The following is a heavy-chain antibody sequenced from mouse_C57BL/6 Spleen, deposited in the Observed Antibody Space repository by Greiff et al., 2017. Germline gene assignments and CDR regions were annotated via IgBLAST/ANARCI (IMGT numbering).Heavy chain of an antibody. CDR2: ISGGGGNT. V-gene: IGHV5-9*01. CDR3: ARPLTGSWYFDV. CDR1: GFTFSSYT. D-gene: IGHD4-1*01. Sequence: EVQGVESGGGLVKPGGSLKLSCAASGFTFSSYTMSWVRQTPEKRLEWVATISGGGGNTYYPDSVKGRFTISRDNAKNTLYLQMSSLRSEDTALYYCARPLTGSWYFDVWGTGTTVTVSS. J-gene: IGHJ1*03.